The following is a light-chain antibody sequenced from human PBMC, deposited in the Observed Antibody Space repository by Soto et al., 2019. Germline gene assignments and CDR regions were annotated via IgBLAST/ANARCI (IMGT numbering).Light chain of an antibody. Sequence: EIVMTQSPATLSVSPGERATLSCRASQSVSSNLACYQQKPGQAPRLLISGASARATGIPARFSGSGSGTDFTLTVSSLQSEDFAVYYCQQYNNWPLTFGGGTTVEIK. V-gene: IGKV3-15*01. J-gene: IGKJ4*01. CDR2: GAS. CDR1: QSVSSN. CDR3: QQYNNWPLT.